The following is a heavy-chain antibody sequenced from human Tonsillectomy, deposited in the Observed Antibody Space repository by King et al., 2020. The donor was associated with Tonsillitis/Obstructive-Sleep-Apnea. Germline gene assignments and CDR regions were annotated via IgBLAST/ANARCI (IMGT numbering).Heavy chain of an antibody. CDR1: GFSFNSYV. CDR3: ARELGSSGRAGYFDS. V-gene: IGHV3-64*02. D-gene: IGHD6-19*01. Sequence: VQLVESGEGLVQPGGSLRLSCAASGFSFNSYVMHWVRQAPGRGLEYVSAMHPNGDIRFYADSVKGRFTISRDNSRNTLYLHMGSLRPEDMAVYYCARELGSSGRAGYFDSWGQGILVTVSS. J-gene: IGHJ4*02. CDR2: MHPNGDIR.